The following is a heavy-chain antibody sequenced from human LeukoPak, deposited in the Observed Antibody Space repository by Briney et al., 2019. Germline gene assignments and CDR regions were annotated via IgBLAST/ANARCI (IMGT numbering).Heavy chain of an antibody. J-gene: IGHJ6*03. D-gene: IGHD3-3*01. CDR3: AKVIDFWGLTNMDV. Sequence: AGGSLRLSCRASGLTFTTYGMNWVRQAPGKGLEWVSYISSNSDTIHYADSVRGRFTISRDNSKNTLYLQMNSLRAEDTAVYYCAKVIDFWGLTNMDVWGKGTTVTVSS. CDR2: ISSNSDTI. V-gene: IGHV3-48*01. CDR1: GLTFTTYG.